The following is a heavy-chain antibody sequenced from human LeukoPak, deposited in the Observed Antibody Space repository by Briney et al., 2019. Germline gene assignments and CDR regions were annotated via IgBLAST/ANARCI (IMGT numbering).Heavy chain of an antibody. V-gene: IGHV1-2*02. CDR1: GYTFTGYC. Sequence: ASVKVSCKASGYTFTGYCIHWVRQAPGQGLERMGWINPNSGGTNYAQTFQGRVTMTRDTSISTAYMELSRLRSDDTAVYYRARERGRITLIRGVTRYTHNWFDPWGQGTLVTVSS. CDR3: ARERGRITLIRGVTRYTHNWFDP. J-gene: IGHJ5*02. D-gene: IGHD3-10*01. CDR2: INPNSGGT.